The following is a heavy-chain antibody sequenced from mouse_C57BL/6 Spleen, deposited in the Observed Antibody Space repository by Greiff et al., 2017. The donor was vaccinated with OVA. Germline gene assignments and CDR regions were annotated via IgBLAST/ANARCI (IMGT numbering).Heavy chain of an antibody. Sequence: EVKLQESGPGLVKPSQSLSLTCSVTGYSITSGYYWNWIRQFPGNKLEWMGYISYDGSNNYNPSLKNRISITRDTSKNQFFLKLNSVTTEDTATYYCARDETYLDYWGQGTTLTVSS. CDR3: ARDETYLDY. CDR1: GYSITSGYY. J-gene: IGHJ2*01. CDR2: ISYDGSN. V-gene: IGHV3-6*01.